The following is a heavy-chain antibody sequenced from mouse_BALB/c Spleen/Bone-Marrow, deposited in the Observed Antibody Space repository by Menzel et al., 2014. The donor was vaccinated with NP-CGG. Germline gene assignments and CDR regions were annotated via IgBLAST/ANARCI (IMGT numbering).Heavy chain of an antibody. Sequence: DVMLVESGGGLVQPGGSRKLSCAASGFTFSSFGMHWVRQAPEKGLEWVAYISSGSSTIFYADTVKGRFTVSRDNPKNTLFVQMTSLRSEDTAMYYCTRGGNWDDFDYWGQGTTLTVSS. D-gene: IGHD4-1*01. CDR1: GFTFSSFG. CDR2: ISSGSSTI. V-gene: IGHV5-17*02. CDR3: TRGGNWDDFDY. J-gene: IGHJ2*01.